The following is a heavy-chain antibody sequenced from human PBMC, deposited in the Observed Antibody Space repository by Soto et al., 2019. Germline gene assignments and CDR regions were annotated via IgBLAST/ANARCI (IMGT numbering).Heavy chain of an antibody. CDR2: ISYDGSNK. CDR3: ARDLHYYDSNPIDY. V-gene: IGHV3-30-3*01. CDR1: GFTFSSYA. D-gene: IGHD3-22*01. J-gene: IGHJ4*02. Sequence: QVQLVESGGGVVQPGRSLRLSCAASGFTFSSYAMHWVRQAPGKGLEWVAIISYDGSNKSYADSVKGRFTISRDNSKNTLYLQMTSLRAEDTAVYYCARDLHYYDSNPIDYWGQGTLVTVSS.